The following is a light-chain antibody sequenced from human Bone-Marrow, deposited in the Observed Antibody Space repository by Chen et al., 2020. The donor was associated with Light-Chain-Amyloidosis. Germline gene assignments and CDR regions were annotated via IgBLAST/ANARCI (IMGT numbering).Light chain of an antibody. CDR3: CSYAGSNTYV. Sequence: QSALTQPATVSGSPGQSITISCPGTSSDVGSFNLVSWYQQHPGKAPKLMIYEVNKRPAAVSNRFSGSKSGNTASLTSSGLQAEDEADYYCCSYAGSNTYVFGTETKVTVL. V-gene: IGLV2-23*02. CDR2: EVN. J-gene: IGLJ1*01. CDR1: SSDVGSFNL.